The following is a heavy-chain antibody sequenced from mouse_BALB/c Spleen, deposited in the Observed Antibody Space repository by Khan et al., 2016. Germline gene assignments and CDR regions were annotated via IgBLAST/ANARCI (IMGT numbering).Heavy chain of an antibody. CDR2: INYDGTN. CDR1: GYSITSGYY. J-gene: IGHJ3*01. CDR3: ARDREKSRRTGFAY. V-gene: IGHV3-6*02. Sequence: EVQLQESGPGLVKPSQSLSLTCSVTGYSITSGYYWNWIRQFPGNKLEWMAYINYDGTNNYNPSLKNRISITRDTSKNQFFLKLNSVTTEDTATDYCARDREKSRRTGFAYWGQGTLVTVSA. D-gene: IGHD3-1*01.